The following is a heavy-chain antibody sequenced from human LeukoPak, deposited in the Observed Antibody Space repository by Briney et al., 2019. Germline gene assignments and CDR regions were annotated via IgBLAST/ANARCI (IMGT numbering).Heavy chain of an antibody. J-gene: IGHJ4*02. CDR1: GGSFSGYY. CDR2: INHSGST. V-gene: IGHV4-34*01. Sequence: PSETLSLTCAVYGGSFSGYYWSWIRQPPGKGLEWIGEINHSGSTNYNPSLKSRVTISVDTSKNQFSLKLSSVTAADTAVYYCARGQAMATHWGQGTLVTVPS. CDR3: ARGQAMATH. D-gene: IGHD5-18*01.